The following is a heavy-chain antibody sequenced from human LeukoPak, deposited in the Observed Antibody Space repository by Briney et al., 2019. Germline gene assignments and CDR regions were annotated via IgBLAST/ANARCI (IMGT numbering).Heavy chain of an antibody. CDR2: ITGSGDST. D-gene: IGHD3-10*01. V-gene: IGHV3-23*01. Sequence: PGGSLRLSCAASGFAFSSFSMCWVRQTPGKGLEWVSVITGSGDSTSYADSVKGRFTISRDNSKNTVYLQMNSLTAEDTAMYYCVKVVRDYIDYWGQGTLVTVSS. CDR1: GFAFSSFS. J-gene: IGHJ4*02. CDR3: VKVVRDYIDY.